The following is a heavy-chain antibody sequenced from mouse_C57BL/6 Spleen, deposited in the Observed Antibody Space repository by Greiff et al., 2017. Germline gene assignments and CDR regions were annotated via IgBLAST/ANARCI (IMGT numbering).Heavy chain of an antibody. CDR2: ISDGGSYT. CDR1: GFTFSSYA. D-gene: IGHD2-5*01. CDR3: ARDNYSNWGYAMDY. Sequence: EVMLVESGGGLVKPGGSLKLSCAASGFTFSSYAMSWVRQTPEKRLEWVATISDGGSYTYYPDNVKGRFTISRDNAKNNLYLQMSHLKSEDTAMYYCARDNYSNWGYAMDYWGQGTSVTVSS. J-gene: IGHJ4*01. V-gene: IGHV5-4*01.